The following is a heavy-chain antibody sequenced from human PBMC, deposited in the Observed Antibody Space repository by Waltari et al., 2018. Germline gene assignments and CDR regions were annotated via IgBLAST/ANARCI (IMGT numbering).Heavy chain of an antibody. D-gene: IGHD1-1*01. Sequence: EVQLLESGGGLVQPGGSLRLSCAASGFTFSDYAMNWVRQAPGKGLEWVSSISASGGSPYYLDSLKGRITISRDNSRNTVFLQINSLRAEDTAIYYCAKDQRVAPTSLPNYYYGMDVWGQGTTVTVSS. CDR3: AKDQRVAPTSLPNYYYGMDV. CDR1: GFTFSDYA. J-gene: IGHJ6*02. CDR2: ISASGGSP. V-gene: IGHV3-23*01.